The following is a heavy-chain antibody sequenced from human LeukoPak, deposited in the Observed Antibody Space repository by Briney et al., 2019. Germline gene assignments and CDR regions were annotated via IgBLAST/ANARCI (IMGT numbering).Heavy chain of an antibody. CDR2: ISGDGGST. J-gene: IGHJ6*03. CDR1: GFTFDDYA. V-gene: IGHV3-43*02. Sequence: GGSLRLXCAASGFTFDDYAMHWVRHAPGKGLEWVSLISGDGGSTYYADSVKGRFTISRDNSKNSLYLQMNSLRTEDTALYYCAKDIHDYYYYMDVWGKGTTVTVSS. CDR3: AKDIHDYYYYMDV.